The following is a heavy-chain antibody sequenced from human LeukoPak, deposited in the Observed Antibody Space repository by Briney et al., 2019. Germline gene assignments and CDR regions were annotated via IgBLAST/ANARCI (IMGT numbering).Heavy chain of an antibody. J-gene: IGHJ3*02. Sequence: GASVKVSCKASGYTFTGYYMHWVRQAPGQGLEWMGWINPNSGGTNYAQKFQGWVTMTRDTSISTAYMELSRLRSDDTAVYYCARDGPYGSGSYDDAFDIWGQGTMVTVSS. CDR1: GYTFTGYY. CDR2: INPNSGGT. D-gene: IGHD3-10*01. V-gene: IGHV1-2*04. CDR3: ARDGPYGSGSYDDAFDI.